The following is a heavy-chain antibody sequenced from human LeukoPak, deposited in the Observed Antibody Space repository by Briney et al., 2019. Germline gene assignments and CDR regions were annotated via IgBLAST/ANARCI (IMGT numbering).Heavy chain of an antibody. CDR3: AREVHYDILTGYLYYFDY. CDR2: IYYSGST. V-gene: IGHV4-59*01. D-gene: IGHD3-9*01. Sequence: ASETLSLTCTVSGGSISSYYWSWIRQPPGKGLEWIGYIYYSGSTNYNPSLKSRVTISVDTSKNQFSLKLSSVTAADTAVYYCAREVHYDILTGYLYYFDYWGQGTLVTVSS. J-gene: IGHJ4*02. CDR1: GGSISSYY.